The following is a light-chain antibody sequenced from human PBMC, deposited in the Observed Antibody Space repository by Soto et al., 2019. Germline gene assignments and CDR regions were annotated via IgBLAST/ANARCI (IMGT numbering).Light chain of an antibody. CDR3: QQRSNWPPIT. CDR1: QSVSSY. CDR2: EAS. V-gene: IGKV3-11*01. Sequence: IVLTQSPATLSLSPGERATLSCKASQSVSSYLAWYQKKPGQAPRLLLYEASHRATGIPARFSGSGSGTDFTLTISILETEDFAAYYCQQRSNWPPITFGQGTRLEIK. J-gene: IGKJ5*01.